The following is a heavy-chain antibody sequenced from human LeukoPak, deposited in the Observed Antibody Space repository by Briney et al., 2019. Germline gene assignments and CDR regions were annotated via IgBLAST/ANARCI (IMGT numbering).Heavy chain of an antibody. Sequence: GGSLRLSCAASGFTFSSYWIHWVRQAPGKGLVWVSRINTDGSSTSYADSVKGRFTISRDNSKNTLYLQMNSLRAEDTAVYYCARIPKAHGYSSSWYGHTWGQGTLVTVSS. V-gene: IGHV3-74*01. CDR1: GFTFSSYW. D-gene: IGHD6-13*01. CDR3: ARIPKAHGYSSSWYGHT. CDR2: INTDGSST. J-gene: IGHJ5*02.